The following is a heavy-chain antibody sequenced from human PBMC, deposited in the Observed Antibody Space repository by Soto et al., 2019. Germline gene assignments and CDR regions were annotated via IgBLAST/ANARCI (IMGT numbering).Heavy chain of an antibody. CDR1: GGSFSGYY. Sequence: QVQLQQWGAGLLKPSETLSLTCAVYGGSFSGYYWSWIRQPPGKGLEWIGEINHSGSTNYNPSLKSRVTISVDTSKNQFSLKLSSVTAADTAVYYCARSNGFWSGYWGRYFDYWGQGTLVTVSS. J-gene: IGHJ4*02. CDR3: ARSNGFWSGYWGRYFDY. CDR2: INHSGST. V-gene: IGHV4-34*01. D-gene: IGHD3-3*01.